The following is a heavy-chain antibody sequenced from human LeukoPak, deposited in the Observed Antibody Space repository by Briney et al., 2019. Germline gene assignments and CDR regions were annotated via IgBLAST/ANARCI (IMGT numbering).Heavy chain of an antibody. J-gene: IGHJ4*02. Sequence: ASVKVSCKTSGYIFINYGITWVRQAPGQGLEWMGWISGDNGNTNYAQKLQGRVTVTTDTSTSTAYLELRSLRSDDTAVYYCASGDSGSYYHDYWGQGTLVTVSS. D-gene: IGHD1-26*01. CDR2: ISGDNGNT. CDR3: ASGDSGSYYHDY. CDR1: GYIFINYG. V-gene: IGHV1-18*01.